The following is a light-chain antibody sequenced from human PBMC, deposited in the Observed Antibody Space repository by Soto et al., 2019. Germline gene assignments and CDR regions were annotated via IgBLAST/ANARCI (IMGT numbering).Light chain of an antibody. V-gene: IGKV1-39*01. J-gene: IGKJ4*01. CDR2: SAS. Sequence: DIQMTQSPSSLSASVGDRVTITCRASQSFSRYLNWYQQKPGKAPKLLINSASSFQSGVPPRVRGSGSGADFTLTISSLQPEYFATYYCQQTFSIPPTFGGGTKVEMK. CDR3: QQTFSIPPT. CDR1: QSFSRY.